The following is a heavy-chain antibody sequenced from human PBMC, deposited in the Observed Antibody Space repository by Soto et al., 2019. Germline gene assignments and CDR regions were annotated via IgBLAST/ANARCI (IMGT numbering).Heavy chain of an antibody. CDR1: GGSFSAYY. CDR3: ARGDSTWYLDYYYGMDV. J-gene: IGHJ6*02. Sequence: QVQLQQWGAGLLKPSETLSLTCAVYGGSFSAYYWSWIRQPPGEGLEWIGEINHSGSTNYNPSLKSRVTISVDTSKNQFSLKLTSVTAADTAVYYCARGDSTWYLDYYYGMDVWGQGTTVTVSS. CDR2: INHSGST. D-gene: IGHD6-13*01. V-gene: IGHV4-34*01.